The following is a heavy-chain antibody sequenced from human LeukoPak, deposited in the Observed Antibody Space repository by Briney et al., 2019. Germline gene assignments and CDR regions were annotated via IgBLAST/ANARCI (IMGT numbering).Heavy chain of an antibody. CDR2: INHSGST. CDR3: ARVRGSGWYRGLGY. D-gene: IGHD6-19*01. V-gene: IGHV4-34*01. Sequence: PSETLSLTCAVYGGSFGGYYWSWIRQPPGKGLEWIGEINHSGSTNYNPSLKSRVTISVDTSKNQFSLKLSSVTAADTAVYYCARVRGSGWYRGLGYWGQGTLVTVSS. CDR1: GGSFGGYY. J-gene: IGHJ4*02.